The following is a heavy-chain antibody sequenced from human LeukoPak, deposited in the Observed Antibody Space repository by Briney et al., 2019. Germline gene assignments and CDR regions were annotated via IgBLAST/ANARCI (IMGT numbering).Heavy chain of an antibody. Sequence: GGSLRLSCAASGFTFSSAGMTWVRQAPGKGLEWVSTITFSGLGLYYADSVKGRFTISRDNSKNMVYLQMNSLRAEDTAIYYCATDGSGWSRSSWGQGTLVTVSS. J-gene: IGHJ5*02. D-gene: IGHD6-19*01. CDR2: ITFSGLGL. V-gene: IGHV3-23*01. CDR3: ATDGSGWSRSS. CDR1: GFTFSSAG.